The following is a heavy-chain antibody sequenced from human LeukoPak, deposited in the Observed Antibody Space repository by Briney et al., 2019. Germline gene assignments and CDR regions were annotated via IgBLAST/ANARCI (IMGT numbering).Heavy chain of an antibody. Sequence: GRSLRLSCAASGFTFCSYAMHWVRQAPGKGLEWVAVISYDGSNKYYADSVKGRFTISRDNSKNTLYLQMNSLRAEDTAVYYCARDVDTAMEGSIDYWGQGTLVTVSS. V-gene: IGHV3-30-3*01. D-gene: IGHD5-18*01. CDR3: ARDVDTAMEGSIDY. J-gene: IGHJ4*02. CDR1: GFTFCSYA. CDR2: ISYDGSNK.